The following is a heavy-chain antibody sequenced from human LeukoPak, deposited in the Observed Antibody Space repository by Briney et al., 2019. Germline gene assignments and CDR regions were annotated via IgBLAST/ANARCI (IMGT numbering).Heavy chain of an antibody. Sequence: GGSLRLSCAASGFTVSSNYMSWVRQAPGKGLEWVSVIQTGGSTYYADSVKGRFTISRDNSKNTLYLQMNSLRAEDTAVYYCARDPAMAYFDYWGQGTLVTVSS. J-gene: IGHJ4*02. V-gene: IGHV3-53*05. CDR3: ARDPAMAYFDY. CDR1: GFTVSSNY. CDR2: IQTGGST. D-gene: IGHD5-18*01.